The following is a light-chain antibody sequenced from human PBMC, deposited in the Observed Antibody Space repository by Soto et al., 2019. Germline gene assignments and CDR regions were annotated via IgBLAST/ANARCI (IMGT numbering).Light chain of an antibody. V-gene: IGLV2-23*01. CDR3: CLYASSAVL. J-gene: IGLJ2*01. CDR2: EGA. Sequence: QSALPQPASVSGSPGQSITISCTGTSGDVGRYDLVSWYQQHPGRAPKLMVYEGAKRPSGVSNRFSGSRSGITASLTISGLQAEDEDDYYCCLYASSAVLFGGGTKLTVL. CDR1: SGDVGRYDL.